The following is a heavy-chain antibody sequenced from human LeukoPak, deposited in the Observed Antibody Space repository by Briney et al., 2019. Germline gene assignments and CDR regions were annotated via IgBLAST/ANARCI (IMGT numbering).Heavy chain of an antibody. CDR1: GSSISSGYY. CDR2: LYHSGST. D-gene: IGHD4-17*01. V-gene: IGHV4-38-2*02. J-gene: IGHJ4*02. Sequence: SETLSLTCTVSGSSISSGYYWDWIRQPPGQGLEWIGSLYHSGSTYYNPSLKSRVTISVDTSKNQFSLKLSSVTAADTAVYYCARVGVTTPLFDYWGQGTLVTVSS. CDR3: ARVGVTTPLFDY.